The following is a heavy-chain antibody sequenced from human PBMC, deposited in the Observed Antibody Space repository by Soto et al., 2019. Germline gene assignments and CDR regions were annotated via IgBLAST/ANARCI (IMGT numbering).Heavy chain of an antibody. CDR1: GFTFTSSA. V-gene: IGHV1-58*01. D-gene: IGHD6-19*01. CDR3: AAAGPEGYSSGWYAPDD. Sequence: SVKVSCKASGFTFTSSAVQWVRQARGQRLEWIGWTVVGSGNTNYAQKFQERVTITRDMSTSTAYMELSSLRSEDTAVYYCAAAGPEGYSSGWYAPDDWGQGTLGT. CDR2: TVVGSGNT. J-gene: IGHJ4*02.